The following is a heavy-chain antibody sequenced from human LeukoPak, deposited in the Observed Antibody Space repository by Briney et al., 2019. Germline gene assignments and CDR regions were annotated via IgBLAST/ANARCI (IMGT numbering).Heavy chain of an antibody. V-gene: IGHV1-8*03. D-gene: IGHD3-22*01. CDR2: MNPETGDT. CDR1: GYTFSSHD. CDR3: ARGGAFYQDTSGCLDS. Sequence: ASVKVSCRASGYTFSSHDMLWVRQATGQGLEWMGWMNPETGDTGYTQTLQGRISITWNTSISTAYMELSGLRSEDTAVYYCARGGAFYQDTSGCLDSWGQGTLATVSS. J-gene: IGHJ4*02.